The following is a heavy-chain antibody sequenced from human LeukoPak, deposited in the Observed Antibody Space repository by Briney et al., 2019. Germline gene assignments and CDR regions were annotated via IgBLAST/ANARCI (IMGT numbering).Heavy chain of an antibody. V-gene: IGHV4-38-2*02. CDR2: IYHSGST. CDR1: GYSISSGYY. J-gene: IGHJ5*02. D-gene: IGHD6-6*01. Sequence: PSETLSLTCTVSGYSISSGYYWGWIRQPPGKGLEWIGSIYHSGSTYYNPSLKSRVTISVDTSKNQFSLKLSSVTAADTAVYYCVRGIAARPSNWFDPWGQGTLVTVSS. CDR3: VRGIAARPSNWFDP.